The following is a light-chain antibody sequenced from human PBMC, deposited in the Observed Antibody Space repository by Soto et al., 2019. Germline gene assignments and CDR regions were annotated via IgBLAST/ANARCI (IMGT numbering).Light chain of an antibody. Sequence: IRFAHFSAPLSLSPGERATLSCRASQSVSSYLAWYQQKPGQAPRLLIYDASNRATGIPARFSGSGSGTDFTLTISSLEPEDFEVYYCQQRSNLFGQGTRLEIK. CDR1: QSVSSY. CDR2: DAS. J-gene: IGKJ5*01. V-gene: IGKV3-11*01. CDR3: QQRSNL.